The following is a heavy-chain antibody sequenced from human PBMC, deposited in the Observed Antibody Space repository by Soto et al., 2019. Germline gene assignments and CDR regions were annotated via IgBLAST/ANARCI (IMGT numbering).Heavy chain of an antibody. V-gene: IGHV4-61*01. J-gene: IGHJ6*02. D-gene: IGHD2-2*01. CDR2: IYYSGST. CDR1: GGSVSSGSYY. Sequence: SETLSLTCTVSGGSVSSGSYYWSWIRQPPGKGLEWIGYIYYSGSTNYNPSLKSRVTISVDTSKNQFSLKLSSVTAADTAVYYCARLGYCSSTSCSDYYYGMDVWGQETTVTVSS. CDR3: ARLGYCSSTSCSDYYYGMDV.